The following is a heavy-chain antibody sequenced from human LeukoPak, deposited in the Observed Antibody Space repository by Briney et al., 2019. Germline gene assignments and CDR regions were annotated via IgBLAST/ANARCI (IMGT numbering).Heavy chain of an antibody. D-gene: IGHD4-17*01. CDR3: ARGTTRRWFDP. V-gene: IGHV4-39*01. Sequence: SETLSLTCTVSGGSISSSSYYCGWIRQPPGKGLEWIGSIYYSGSTFYNPSLQSRVTISVDTSKNQFSLKLSSVTAADTAVYYCARGTTRRWFDPWGQGTLVTVSS. CDR2: IYYSGST. J-gene: IGHJ5*02. CDR1: GGSISSSSYY.